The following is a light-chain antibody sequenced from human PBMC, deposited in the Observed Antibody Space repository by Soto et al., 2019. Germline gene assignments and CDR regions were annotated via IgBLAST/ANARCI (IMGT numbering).Light chain of an antibody. CDR3: SSYTSSSTLYV. V-gene: IGLV2-14*01. J-gene: IGLJ1*01. CDR1: SSDVGGYNY. Sequence: QSVLTQPASVSGSPGQSITISCTGTSSDVGGYNYVSWYQQHPGKAPKLMIYEVSNRPSGVSNRFSGSKSGNTASLTISGLQAEDAADYYCSSYTSSSTLYVFGTGTKAPS. CDR2: EVS.